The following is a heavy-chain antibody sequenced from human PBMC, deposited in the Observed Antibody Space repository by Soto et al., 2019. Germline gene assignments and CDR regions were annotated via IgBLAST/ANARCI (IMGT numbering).Heavy chain of an antibody. D-gene: IGHD6-6*01. J-gene: IGHJ6*03. CDR3: AKGEYSSSSTQIYYYYYYMDV. Sequence: EVQLLESGGGLVQPGGSLRLSCAASGFTFSSYAMSWVRQAPGKGLEWVSSISGSGGSTYYADSLKGRFTISRDNSKNKLYLQMNSLRAEDTAVYYCAKGEYSSSSTQIYYYYYYMDVWGRGTTVTVSS. CDR1: GFTFSSYA. V-gene: IGHV3-23*01. CDR2: ISGSGGST.